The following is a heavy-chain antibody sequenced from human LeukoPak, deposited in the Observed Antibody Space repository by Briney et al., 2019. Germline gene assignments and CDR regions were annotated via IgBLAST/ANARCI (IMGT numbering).Heavy chain of an antibody. CDR1: GYTFTSYY. D-gene: IGHD2/OR15-2a*01. Sequence: ASVKVSCKASGYTFTSYYMHWVRQAPGQGLEWMGIINPSGWRTSYAQKFQGRVTMTRDMSTSTLYMELSSLRSEDTAVYYCARDLLLGNILLDYWGRGTLVTVSS. CDR3: ARDLLLGNILLDY. V-gene: IGHV1-46*01. CDR2: INPSGWRT. J-gene: IGHJ4*02.